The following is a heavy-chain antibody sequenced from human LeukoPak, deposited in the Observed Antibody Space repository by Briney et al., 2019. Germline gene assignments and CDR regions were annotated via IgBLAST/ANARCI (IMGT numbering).Heavy chain of an antibody. CDR3: ARGQEFDDGVFDS. V-gene: IGHV3-23*01. CDR1: GFSFSSFA. D-gene: IGHD1-1*01. CDR2: IRSNGATA. Sequence: PCGSLRLSCAASGFSFSSFAMTWVRQAPGKGLEWVSTIRSNGATAYNADSVKGRFTISRDNSKNTVYLQMNSLRVEDTAIYYCARGQEFDDGVFDSWGQGTPVTVSS. J-gene: IGHJ4*02.